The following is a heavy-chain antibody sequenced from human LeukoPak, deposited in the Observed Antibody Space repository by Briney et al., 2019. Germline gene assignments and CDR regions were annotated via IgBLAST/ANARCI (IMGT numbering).Heavy chain of an antibody. D-gene: IGHD6-19*01. CDR2: INTNTGNP. J-gene: IGHJ4*02. CDR3: ARMRIAVADYYFDY. Sequence: GASVKVSCKASGYTFTSYAMNWVRQAPGQGLEWMGWINTNTGNPTCAQGFTGRFVFSLDTSVSTAYLQISSLKAEDTAVYYCARMRIAVADYYFDYWGQGTLVTVSS. CDR1: GYTFTSYA. V-gene: IGHV7-4-1*02.